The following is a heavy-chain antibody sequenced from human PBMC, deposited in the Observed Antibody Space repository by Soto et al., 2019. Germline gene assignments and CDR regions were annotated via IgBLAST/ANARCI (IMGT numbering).Heavy chain of an antibody. J-gene: IGHJ6*03. D-gene: IGHD5-12*01. CDR2: IYYSGST. V-gene: IGHV4-59*01. CDR1: GCSISSYY. CDR3: ARDRSGYDLRGYYYYYMDV. Sequence: SETLSLTCTVSGCSISSYYWSWIRQPPGKGLEWIGYIYYSGSTNYNPSLKSRVTISVDTSKNQFSLKLSSVTAADTAVYYCARDRSGYDLRGYYYYYMDVWGKGTAVTVSS.